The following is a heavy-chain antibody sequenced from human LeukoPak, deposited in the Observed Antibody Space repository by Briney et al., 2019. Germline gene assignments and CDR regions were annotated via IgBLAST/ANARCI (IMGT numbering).Heavy chain of an antibody. CDR1: GFTFSSFA. V-gene: IGHV3-30*02. D-gene: IGHD2-15*01. CDR3: AKDSVGGQNWFDP. CDR2: IRYDGSHQ. J-gene: IGHJ5*02. Sequence: PGGSLRLSCAASGFTFSSFAMHWVRQPPGKGLEWVAFIRYDGSHQYYADSVKGRVSISRDNSKNTLYLQMNSLRPEDTAVYYCAKDSVGGQNWFDPWGQGTLVTVSS.